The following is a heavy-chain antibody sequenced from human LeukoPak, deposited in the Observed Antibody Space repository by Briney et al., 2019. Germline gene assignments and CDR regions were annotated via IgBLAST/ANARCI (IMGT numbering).Heavy chain of an antibody. D-gene: IGHD5-12*01. J-gene: IGHJ6*03. Sequence: SETLSLTCTVSGGSISSYYWSWIRQPAGKGLEWIGRIYTSGSTNYNPSLKSRVTMSVDTSKNQFSLKLSSVTAADTAVYYCARLRRGYSGYDYGYYYYMDVWGKGTTVTVSS. CDR1: GGSISSYY. CDR3: ARLRRGYSGYDYGYYYYMDV. V-gene: IGHV4-4*07. CDR2: IYTSGST.